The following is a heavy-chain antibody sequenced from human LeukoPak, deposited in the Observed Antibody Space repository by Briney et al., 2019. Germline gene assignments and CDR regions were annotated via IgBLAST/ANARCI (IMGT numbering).Heavy chain of an antibody. D-gene: IGHD3-10*01. Sequence: PSETLSLTWAVYGGSFSGYYWSWIRQPPEKGLEWIGEINHSGSTNYNVSLKSRATISIDTSKNQFSLKLNSVTAADTAVYYCARGLWRGVITTRGYWGQGTLVTVSS. CDR3: ARGLWRGVITTRGY. V-gene: IGHV4-34*01. J-gene: IGHJ4*02. CDR2: INHSGST. CDR1: GGSFSGYY.